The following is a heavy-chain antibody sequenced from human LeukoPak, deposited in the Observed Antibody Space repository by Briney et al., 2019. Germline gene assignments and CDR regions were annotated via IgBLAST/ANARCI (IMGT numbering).Heavy chain of an antibody. D-gene: IGHD4-17*01. Sequence: GRSLRLSCAASGFTFSSYAMHWVRQAPGKGLEWVSAISGSGGSTYYADSVKGRFTISRDNSKNTLYLQMNSLRAEDTAIYYCAKPFGDYAPEDYWGQGTLVTVSS. CDR2: ISGSGGST. J-gene: IGHJ4*02. CDR1: GFTFSSYA. V-gene: IGHV3-23*01. CDR3: AKPFGDYAPEDY.